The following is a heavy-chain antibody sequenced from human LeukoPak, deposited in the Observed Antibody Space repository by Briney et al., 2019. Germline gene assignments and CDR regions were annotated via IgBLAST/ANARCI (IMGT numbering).Heavy chain of an antibody. J-gene: IGHJ4*02. Sequence: GGSLRLSCAASGFTFSSYGMHWVRQAPGKGLEWVAVISYDGSNKYYADSVKGRFTISRDNSKNTLYLQMNSQRAEDTAVYYCAKDLTRIAAAGTSDYWGQGTLVTVSS. V-gene: IGHV3-30*18. CDR1: GFTFSSYG. CDR2: ISYDGSNK. D-gene: IGHD6-13*01. CDR3: AKDLTRIAAAGTSDY.